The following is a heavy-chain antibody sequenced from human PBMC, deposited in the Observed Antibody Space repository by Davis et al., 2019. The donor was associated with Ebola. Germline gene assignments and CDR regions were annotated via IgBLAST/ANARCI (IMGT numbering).Heavy chain of an antibody. D-gene: IGHD3-22*01. Sequence: ASVKVSCKASGYTFTSYTMNWVRQAPGQGLEWMGWINTNTGNPTYAQGFTGRFVFSLDTSVSTAYLQISSLKAEDTAVYYCARGKLGYYDSSGYYMPRGDWFDPWGQGTLVTVSS. CDR2: INTNTGNP. V-gene: IGHV7-4-1*02. J-gene: IGHJ5*02. CDR3: ARGKLGYYDSSGYYMPRGDWFDP. CDR1: GYTFTSYT.